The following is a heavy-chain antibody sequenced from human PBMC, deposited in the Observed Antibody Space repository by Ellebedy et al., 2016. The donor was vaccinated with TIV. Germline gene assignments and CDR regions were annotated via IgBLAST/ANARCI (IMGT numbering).Heavy chain of an antibody. J-gene: IGHJ3*02. Sequence: GESLKISCAASGFNFGGHAMKWVRQAPGKGLEWVSSIGSSAYTTHYADSVKGRFTISRDNSRNTLYLQMNSLRGEDTAVYFCAKDVRYTTGWGGAFDIWGQGAMVTVSS. CDR2: IGSSAYTT. V-gene: IGHV3-23*01. CDR1: GFNFGGHA. CDR3: AKDVRYTTGWGGAFDI. D-gene: IGHD2-8*02.